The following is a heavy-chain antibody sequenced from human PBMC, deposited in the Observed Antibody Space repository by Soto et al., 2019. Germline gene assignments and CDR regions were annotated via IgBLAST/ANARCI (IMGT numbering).Heavy chain of an antibody. J-gene: IGHJ1*01. Sequence: GPLRLSCAASGFTFSNAWMSWVRQAPGKGLEWVGRIKSKTDGGTTDYAAPVKGRFTISRDDSKNTLYLQMNSLKTEDTAVYYCTRDDYGDYDPGYFQHWGQGTLVTVSS. V-gene: IGHV3-15*01. CDR1: GFTFSNAW. CDR2: IKSKTDGGTT. D-gene: IGHD4-17*01. CDR3: TRDDYGDYDPGYFQH.